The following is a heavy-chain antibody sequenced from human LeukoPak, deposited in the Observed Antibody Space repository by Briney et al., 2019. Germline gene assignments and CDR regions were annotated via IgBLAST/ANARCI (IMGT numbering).Heavy chain of an antibody. V-gene: IGHV4-59*12. CDR3: ARDNIPVAGTGLSWFDP. Sequence: SETLSLTCTVSGGSISSYYWSWIRQPPGKGLEWIGYIYYSGSTNYNPSLKSRVTISVDTSKNQFSLKMTSVTAADTAVYYCARDNIPVAGTGLSWFDPWGQGTLVTVSS. J-gene: IGHJ5*02. CDR1: GGSISSYY. D-gene: IGHD6-13*01. CDR2: IYYSGST.